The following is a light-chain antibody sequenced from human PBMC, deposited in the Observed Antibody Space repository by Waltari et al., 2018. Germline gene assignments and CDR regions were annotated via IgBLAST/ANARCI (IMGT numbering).Light chain of an antibody. CDR2: AAS. CDR1: ESISNY. CDR3: QQSYTSPEVT. J-gene: IGKJ4*01. V-gene: IGKV1-39*01. Sequence: DIQLTQSPASLSAFVGDRVTITCRASESISNYLNWYQQQPGKAPNLLIFAASNLRSGVPSRFSGSGSGTDFTLTISSLQPEDFATYYCQQSYTSPEVTFGGGTTME.